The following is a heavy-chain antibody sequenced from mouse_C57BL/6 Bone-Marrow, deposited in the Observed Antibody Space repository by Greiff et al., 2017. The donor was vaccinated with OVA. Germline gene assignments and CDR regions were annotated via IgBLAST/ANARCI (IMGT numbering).Heavy chain of an antibody. CDR3: ARWNYDGFAY. CDR1: GYTFTSYG. CDR2: IYPRSGNT. J-gene: IGHJ3*01. Sequence: VQLQQSGAELARPGASVKLSCKASGYTFTSYGISWVKQRTGQGLEWIGEIYPRSGNTYYNEKFKGKATLTADKASSTAYMELRSLTSEDSAVYFCARWNYDGFAYWGQGTLVTVSA. V-gene: IGHV1-81*01. D-gene: IGHD2-4*01.